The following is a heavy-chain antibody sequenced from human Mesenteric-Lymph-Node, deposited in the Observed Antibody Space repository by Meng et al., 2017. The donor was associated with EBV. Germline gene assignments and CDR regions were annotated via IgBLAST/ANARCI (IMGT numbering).Heavy chain of an antibody. J-gene: IGHJ5*02. CDR2: LSFTGST. V-gene: IGHV4-61*01. CDR1: CASVSSGNTY. CDR3: AREGTTVTRWFDP. Sequence: QVHAHESGPGLVNPSWHLSLTSNCRCASVSSGNTYWRWTRQSPGRGLEWIGNLSFTGSTFYNPALKSRVTISGDTSKNQFSLKLTSVTAADTAVYYCAREGTTVTRWFDPWGPGTLVTVSS. D-gene: IGHD4-11*01.